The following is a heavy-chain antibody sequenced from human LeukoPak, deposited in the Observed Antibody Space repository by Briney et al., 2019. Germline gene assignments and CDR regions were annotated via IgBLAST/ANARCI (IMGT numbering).Heavy chain of an antibody. CDR2: IYTSGGT. CDR3: ARQTGRFDP. V-gene: IGHV4-61*02. J-gene: IGHJ5*02. Sequence: SETLSLTCTVSGGSISSGSYYWSWIRQPAGKGLEWIGRIYTSGGTNYNPSLKSRVIISVDTSKNQFSLRLISVTAADTAVYYCARQTGRFDPWGQGTLVTVSS. CDR1: GGSISSGSYY.